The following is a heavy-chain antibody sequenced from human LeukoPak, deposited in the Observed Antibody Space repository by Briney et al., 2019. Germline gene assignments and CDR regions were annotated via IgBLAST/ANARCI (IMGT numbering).Heavy chain of an antibody. Sequence: GGSLRLSCAASGFTFSSYAMSWVRQAPGKGLEWVSAISGSGGSTYYADSVKGRFTISRDNSKNTLYLQMNSLRAEDTAVYYCARDRFEGNEDYYMDVWGKGTTVTVSS. CDR2: ISGSGGST. J-gene: IGHJ6*03. CDR3: ARDRFEGNEDYYMDV. D-gene: IGHD1-1*01. V-gene: IGHV3-23*01. CDR1: GFTFSSYA.